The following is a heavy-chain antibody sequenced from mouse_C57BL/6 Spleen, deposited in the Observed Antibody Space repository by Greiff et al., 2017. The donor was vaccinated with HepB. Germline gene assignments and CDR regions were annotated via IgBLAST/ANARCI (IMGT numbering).Heavy chain of an antibody. CDR2: IYPGDGDT. J-gene: IGHJ3*01. CDR3: ARQAETTVGFAY. Sequence: VQRVESGAELVKPGASVKISCKASGYAFSSYWMNWVKQRPGKGLEWIGQIYPGDGDTNYNGKFKGKATLTADKSSSTAYMQLSSLTSEDSAVYFCARQAETTVGFAYWGQGTLVTVSA. CDR1: GYAFSSYW. D-gene: IGHD1-1*01. V-gene: IGHV1-80*01.